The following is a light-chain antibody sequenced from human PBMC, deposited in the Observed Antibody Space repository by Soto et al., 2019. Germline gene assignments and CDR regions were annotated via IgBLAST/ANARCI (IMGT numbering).Light chain of an antibody. Sequence: DIQMTQSPSTLSASVGDRVTITCRASQTISGWLAWYQQKPGKAPKLLIYKASTLQSGVPSRFSGSGSGTEFTLTTSSLQPDDFETYYCQQYNSYPYTFGKGTKVDI. CDR1: QTISGW. V-gene: IGKV1-5*03. J-gene: IGKJ2*01. CDR3: QQYNSYPYT. CDR2: KAS.